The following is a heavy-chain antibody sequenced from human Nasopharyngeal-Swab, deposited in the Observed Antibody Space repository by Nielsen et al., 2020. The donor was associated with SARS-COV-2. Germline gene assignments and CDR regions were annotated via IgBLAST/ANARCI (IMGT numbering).Heavy chain of an antibody. Sequence: ASVQVSCKASGYTFTGYYMHWVRQAPGQGLEWMGWINPSSGGTNYAQKFQGRVTITSETSIRTAYMELSRLRSDDTTVYYCAREKARSVTILGVVIAWGQGTPVTVSS. D-gene: IGHD3-3*01. CDR1: GYTFTGYY. CDR2: INPSSGGT. CDR3: AREKARSVTILGVVIA. V-gene: IGHV1-2*02. J-gene: IGHJ4*02.